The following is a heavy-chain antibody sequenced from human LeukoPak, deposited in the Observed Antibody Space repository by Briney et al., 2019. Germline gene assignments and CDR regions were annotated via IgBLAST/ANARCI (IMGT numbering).Heavy chain of an antibody. D-gene: IGHD3-9*01. CDR3: ATGMTGYYSPYYYGMDV. J-gene: IGHJ6*02. CDR2: FDPEDGET. CDR1: GYTLTGLS. Sequence: GASVKVSCKVSGYTLTGLSMHWVRQAPGKGLEWMGGFDPEDGETIYAQKFQGRVTMTEDTSTDTAYMELSSLRSEDTAVYYCATGMTGYYSPYYYGMDVWGQGTTVTVSS. V-gene: IGHV1-24*01.